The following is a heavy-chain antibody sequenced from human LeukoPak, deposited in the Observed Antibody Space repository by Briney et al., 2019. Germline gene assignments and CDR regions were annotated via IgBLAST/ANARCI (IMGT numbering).Heavy chain of an antibody. CDR1: GGSINGYY. V-gene: IGHV4-59*08. D-gene: IGHD6-25*01. CDR2: IYYSGST. J-gene: IGHJ5*02. CDR3: ARLHXXAAEEFDP. Sequence: SETLSLTCTVSGGSINGYYWSWIRQPPGKGLEWIGYIYYSGSTNYNPSLKSRVTISVDTSKNQFSLNLSSVTAAYTAVYYCARLHXXAAEEFDPWGQGTLVTVSS.